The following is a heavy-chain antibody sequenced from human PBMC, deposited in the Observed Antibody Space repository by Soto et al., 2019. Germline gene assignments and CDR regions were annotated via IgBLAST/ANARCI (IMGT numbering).Heavy chain of an antibody. CDR1: GGTFSSYA. J-gene: IGHJ4*02. CDR2: IIPIFGTA. Sequence: QVQLVQSGAEVKKPGSSVKVSCKASGGTFSSYAISWVRQAPGQGLEWMGGIIPIFGTANYAQKFQGRVTITADESTSTAYMELSSLRSEDTAVYYCARARPATGSSYYYDSSGSPFGYWGQGTLVTVSS. CDR3: ARARPATGSSYYYDSSGSPFGY. V-gene: IGHV1-69*01. D-gene: IGHD3-22*01.